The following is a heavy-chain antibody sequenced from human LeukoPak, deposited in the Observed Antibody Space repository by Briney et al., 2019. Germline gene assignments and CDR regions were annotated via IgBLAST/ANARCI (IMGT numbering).Heavy chain of an antibody. V-gene: IGHV3-23*01. CDR2: ISGSGGST. CDR1: GFTFDTYA. Sequence: GGSLRLSCAASGFTFDTYAMSWVRQAPGKGLEWVSAISGSGGSTYYADSVQGRFTISRDNSRNTLFVQMNDLRAEDSAVYYCAKQALYGDYLYYFDHWGQGTLVTVSS. J-gene: IGHJ4*02. CDR3: AKQALYGDYLYYFDH. D-gene: IGHD4-17*01.